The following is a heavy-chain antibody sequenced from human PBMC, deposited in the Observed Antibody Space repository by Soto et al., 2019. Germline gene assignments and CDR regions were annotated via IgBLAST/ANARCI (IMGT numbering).Heavy chain of an antibody. D-gene: IGHD4-17*01. J-gene: IGHJ1*01. CDR3: ARVGGGGGLYGDYEGEYFQH. CDR2: ISAYNGNT. Sequence: QVQLVQSGAEVKKPGASVKVSCKASGYTFTSYGISWVRQAPGQGLEWMGWISAYNGNTNYAQKLQGRVTMTTDTPTSTADMDQRSLRSDDTAVYYCARVGGGGGLYGDYEGEYFQHWGQGTLVTVSS. V-gene: IGHV1-18*01. CDR1: GYTFTSYG.